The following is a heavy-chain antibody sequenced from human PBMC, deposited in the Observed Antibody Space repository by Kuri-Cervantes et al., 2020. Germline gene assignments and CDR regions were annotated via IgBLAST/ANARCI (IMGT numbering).Heavy chain of an antibody. J-gene: IGHJ3*02. Sequence: ASVKVSCKASGYTFTSYDMHWVRQAPGQRLEWMGWINAGNGNTKYSQKFQGRVTITRDTSASTAYMELSSLRSEDTAVYYCATEIVTMPHDAFDIWGQGTMVTVSS. V-gene: IGHV1-3*01. CDR1: GYTFTSYD. CDR3: ATEIVTMPHDAFDI. D-gene: IGHD2-2*01. CDR2: INAGNGNT.